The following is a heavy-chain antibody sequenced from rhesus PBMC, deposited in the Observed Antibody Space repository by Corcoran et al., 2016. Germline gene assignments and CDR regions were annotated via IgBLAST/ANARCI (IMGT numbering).Heavy chain of an antibody. V-gene: IGHV4-169*02. D-gene: IGHD6-25*01. J-gene: IGHJ4*01. CDR1: GGSISSSY. CDR3: ARDSSGSWTFDY. CDR2: IYGSVSST. Sequence: QLQLQESGPGLVKPSETLSVTCAVSGGSISSSYWSWIRQAPGKGLEWIGYIYGSVSSTNYNPSLKSRVTLSVDTSKNQLSLKLSSVTTADTAVYYCARDSSGSWTFDYWGQGVLVTVSS.